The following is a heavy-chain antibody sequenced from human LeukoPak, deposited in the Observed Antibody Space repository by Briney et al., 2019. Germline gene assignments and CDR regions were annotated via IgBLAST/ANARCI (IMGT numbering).Heavy chain of an antibody. J-gene: IGHJ5*02. CDR2: IYSKTDGGTT. V-gene: IGHV3-15*01. D-gene: IGHD3-10*01. CDR1: GFTFSNAW. Sequence: GGSLRLSCAASGFTFSNAWMSWVRQAPGKGLEWVGRIYSKTDGGTTDYAAPVKGRFTISRDDSKNTLYLQMNSLKTDDTAVYYCTTIRGYGSGRPFDPWGQGTLVTVSS. CDR3: TTIRGYGSGRPFDP.